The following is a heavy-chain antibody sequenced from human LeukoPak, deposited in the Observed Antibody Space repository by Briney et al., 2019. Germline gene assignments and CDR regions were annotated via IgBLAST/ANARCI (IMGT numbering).Heavy chain of an antibody. Sequence: SETLSLTCTVSGGSINYYYWSWIRQPPGKGLEWIGYIYYSGSTNYNPSLKSRVTISVDTSKNQFSLKLSSVTAADTAVYYCARATRGYSYGPLDYWGQGTLVTVSS. V-gene: IGHV4-59*01. CDR1: GGSINYYY. CDR3: ARATRGYSYGPLDY. D-gene: IGHD5-18*01. J-gene: IGHJ4*02. CDR2: IYYSGST.